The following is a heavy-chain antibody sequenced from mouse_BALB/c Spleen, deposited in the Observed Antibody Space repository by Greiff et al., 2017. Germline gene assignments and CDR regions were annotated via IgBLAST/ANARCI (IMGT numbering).Heavy chain of an antibody. Sequence: EVMLVESGGGLVKPGGSLKLSCAASGFTFSSSAMSWVRQTPEKRLEWVASISSGGSTYYPDSVKGRFTISRDNARNILYLQMSSLRSEDTAMYYCARVPYGNYVGYAMDDWGQGTSVTVSS. D-gene: IGHD2-1*01. CDR3: ARVPYGNYVGYAMDD. J-gene: IGHJ4*01. CDR1: GFTFSSSA. CDR2: ISSGGST. V-gene: IGHV5-6-5*01.